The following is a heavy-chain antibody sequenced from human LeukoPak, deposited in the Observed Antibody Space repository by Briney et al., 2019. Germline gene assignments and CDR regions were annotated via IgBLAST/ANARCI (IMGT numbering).Heavy chain of an antibody. J-gene: IGHJ4*02. Sequence: GGSLRLPCAASGFTFNIYWMHWVRQAPGKGLVWVSRIDSDGSSTSYADSVKGRFTISRDDAKNTLYLQMSSLRAEDTAVYYCTRDYDILWGQGTLVTVSS. CDR2: IDSDGSST. CDR3: TRDYDIL. D-gene: IGHD3-9*01. V-gene: IGHV3-74*01. CDR1: GFTFNIYW.